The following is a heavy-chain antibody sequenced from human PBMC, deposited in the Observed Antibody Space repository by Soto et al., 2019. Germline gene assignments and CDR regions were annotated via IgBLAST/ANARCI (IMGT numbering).Heavy chain of an antibody. CDR3: ARGQLPPPNYYYYGMDV. CDR1: GYTFTSYA. Sequence: QVQLVQSGAEEKKPGASVKVSCKASGYTFTSYAMHWVRQAPGQRLEWMGWINAGNGNTKYSQKFQGRVTITRDTSASTAYRELSSLRSEDTAVYYCARGQLPPPNYYYYGMDVWGQGTTVTVSS. V-gene: IGHV1-3*05. J-gene: IGHJ6*02. D-gene: IGHD2-2*01. CDR2: INAGNGNT.